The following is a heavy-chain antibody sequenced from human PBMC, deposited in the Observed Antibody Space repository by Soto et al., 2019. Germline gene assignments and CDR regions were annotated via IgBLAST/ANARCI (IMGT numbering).Heavy chain of an antibody. D-gene: IGHD3-16*01. CDR3: ARGRGSYGSPQTE. CDR1: GGTFSSYT. V-gene: IGHV1-69*02. CDR2: IIPILGIA. Sequence: SVKVSCKASGGTFSSYTISWVRQAPGQGLEWMGRIIPILGIANYAQKFQGRVTITADKSTSTAYMELSSLRSEDTAVYYGARGRGSYGSPQTEWGQGTLVTVSS. J-gene: IGHJ4*02.